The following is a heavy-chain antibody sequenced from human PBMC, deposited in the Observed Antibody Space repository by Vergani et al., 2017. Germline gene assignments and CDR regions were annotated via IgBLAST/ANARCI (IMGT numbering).Heavy chain of an antibody. J-gene: IGHJ3*01. V-gene: IGHV3-23*04. CDR1: GFIFSDHY. CDR2: ISSSGGGT. CDR3: VRDVRVSRT. Sequence: EVQVVESGGGLVQPGGSLRLSCAASGFIFSDHYMDWVRQAPGKGLEWVSGISSSGGGTYYADSVKGRFTISRDNSKDTLYLQMNSLRAEDTAVYYCVRDVRVSRTWGQGTLVAVSS.